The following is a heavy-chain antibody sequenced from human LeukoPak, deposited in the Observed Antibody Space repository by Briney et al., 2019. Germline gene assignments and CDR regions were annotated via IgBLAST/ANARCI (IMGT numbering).Heavy chain of an antibody. CDR1: GGSISSYY. CDR2: IYYSGSS. V-gene: IGHV4-59*08. CDR3: ARHSAPSGSYSNWFDP. D-gene: IGHD1-26*01. J-gene: IGHJ5*02. Sequence: PSETLSLTCTVSGGSISSYYWSWIRQPPGKGLEWIGYIYYSGSSNYNPSLKSRVTISVDTSKNQFSLKLSSETAADTAVYYCARHSAPSGSYSNWFDPWGQGTLVTVSS.